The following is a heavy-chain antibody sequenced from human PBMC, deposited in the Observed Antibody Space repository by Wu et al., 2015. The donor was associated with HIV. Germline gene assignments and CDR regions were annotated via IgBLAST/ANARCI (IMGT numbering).Heavy chain of an antibody. Sequence: QVQLVQSGAEVKKPGASVKVSCQASGYTFTDYDIIWVRQAAGQGLEWMGWMNPNSGNTDYAQKFQGRVTMTRNTAISTAYMELSSLRSEDTAVYFCAREFHYDTSGYYYRIHNWFDPWGQGTLVTVSS. CDR1: GYTFTDYD. D-gene: IGHD3-22*01. V-gene: IGHV1-8*01. J-gene: IGHJ5*02. CDR3: AREFHYDTSGYYYRIHNWFDP. CDR2: MNPNSGNT.